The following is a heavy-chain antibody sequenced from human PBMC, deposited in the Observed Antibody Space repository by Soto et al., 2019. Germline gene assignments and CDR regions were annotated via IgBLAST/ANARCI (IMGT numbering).Heavy chain of an antibody. D-gene: IGHD3-22*01. V-gene: IGHV3-23*01. J-gene: IGHJ4*02. CDR2: ISGSGGST. CDR1: GFTFSSYA. CDR3: AKTPQPNYYDSSGKFDY. Sequence: GGSLRLSCAASGFTFSSYAMSWVRQAPGKGLEWVSAISGSGGSTYYADSVKGRFTISRDNSKNTLYLQMNSLRAEDTVVYYCAKTPQPNYYDSSGKFDYWGQGTLVTVSS.